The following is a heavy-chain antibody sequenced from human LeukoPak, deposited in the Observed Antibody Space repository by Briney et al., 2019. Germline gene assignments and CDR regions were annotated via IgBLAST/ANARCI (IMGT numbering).Heavy chain of an antibody. CDR2: IYYSGST. CDR3: ARAGRIVVDNWFDP. V-gene: IGHV4-59*01. J-gene: IGHJ5*02. CDR1: GGSISSYY. Sequence: SETLSHTCTVSGGSISSYYWSWIRQPPGKGLEWIGYIYYSGSTNYNPSLKSRVTISVDTSKNQFSLKLSSVTAADTAVYYCARAGRIVVDNWFDPWGQGTLVTVSS. D-gene: IGHD3-22*01.